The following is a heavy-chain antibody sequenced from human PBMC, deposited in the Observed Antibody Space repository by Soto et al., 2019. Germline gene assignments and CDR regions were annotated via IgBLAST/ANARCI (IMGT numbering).Heavy chain of an antibody. CDR2: ISYDGSNK. CDR3: ARAGGDYGYYGIDV. CDR1: GFTFSSYA. Sequence: PGGSLRLSCAASGFTFSSYAMHWVRQAPGKGLEWVAVISYDGSNKYYADSVKGRFTISRDNSKNTLYLQMNSLRAEDTAVYYCARAGGDYGYYGIDVWGQGTTVTVYS. V-gene: IGHV3-30-3*01. D-gene: IGHD2-21*02. J-gene: IGHJ6*02.